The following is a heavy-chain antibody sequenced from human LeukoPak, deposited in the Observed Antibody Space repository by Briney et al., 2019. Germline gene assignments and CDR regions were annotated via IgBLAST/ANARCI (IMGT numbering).Heavy chain of an antibody. CDR2: IYTSGST. CDR1: GGSILSSSYY. CDR3: ATSLLTRLYYFDY. D-gene: IGHD3-9*01. V-gene: IGHV4-61*05. Sequence: PSETLSLTCTVSGGSILSSSYYWGWIRQPPGKGLEWIGRIYTSGSTNYNPSLKSRVTMSVDTSKNQFSLKLSSVTAADTAVYYCATSLLTRLYYFDYWGQGTLVTVSS. J-gene: IGHJ4*02.